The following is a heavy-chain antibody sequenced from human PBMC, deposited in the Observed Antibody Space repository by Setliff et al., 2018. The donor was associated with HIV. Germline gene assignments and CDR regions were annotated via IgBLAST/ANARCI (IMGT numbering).Heavy chain of an antibody. J-gene: IGHJ6*03. Sequence: SVKVSCKASGGTFSSYAISWVRQAPGQGLEWMGGIIPIFGTANYAQKFQGRVTITADESTRTAYMELSSLRSEDTAVYYCARGTDGDYYYYMDVWGKGTTVTVSS. V-gene: IGHV1-69*13. CDR1: GGTFSSYA. CDR2: IIPIFGTA. D-gene: IGHD3-10*01. CDR3: ARGTDGDYYYYMDV.